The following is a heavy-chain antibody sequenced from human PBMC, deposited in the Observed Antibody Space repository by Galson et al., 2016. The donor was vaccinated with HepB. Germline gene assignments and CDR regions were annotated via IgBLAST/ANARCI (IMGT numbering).Heavy chain of an antibody. Sequence: SLRLSCAATGFNFDNIAMAWVRQAPGKGLEWVSTINSGGGDTYYADSVKGRFTISRDNSKSTLFLQMNSLKAEDTAVYYCAKTLYSSENWFDPRGQGTLVTVSS. CDR1: GFNFDNIA. D-gene: IGHD3-22*01. V-gene: IGHV3-23*01. J-gene: IGHJ5*02. CDR2: INSGGGDT. CDR3: AKTLYSSENWFDP.